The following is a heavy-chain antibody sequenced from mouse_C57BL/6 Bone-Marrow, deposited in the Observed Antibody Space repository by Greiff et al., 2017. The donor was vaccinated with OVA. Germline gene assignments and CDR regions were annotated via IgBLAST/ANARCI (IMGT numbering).Heavy chain of an antibody. J-gene: IGHJ2*01. V-gene: IGHV1-42*01. D-gene: IGHD2-4*01. CDR1: GYSFTGYY. CDR2: INPSTGGT. Sequence: EVQLQQSGPELVKPGASVKISCKASGYSFTGYYMNWVKQSPEKSLEWIGEINPSTGGTTYNQKFKAKATLTVDKSSSTAYMQLKSLTSEDSAVYYCARGPMITTRYFDYWGQGTTLTVSS. CDR3: ARGPMITTRYFDY.